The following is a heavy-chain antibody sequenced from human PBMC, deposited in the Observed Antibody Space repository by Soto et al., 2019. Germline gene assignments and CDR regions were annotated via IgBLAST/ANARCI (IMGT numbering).Heavy chain of an antibody. Sequence: SETPSLTCTVSGGSISSGGYYWSWIRQHPGKGLEWIGYIYYSGSTYYNPSLKSRVTISVDTSKNQFSLKLSSVTAADTAVYYCARGLLPDNWFDPWGQGTLVTVSS. J-gene: IGHJ5*02. V-gene: IGHV4-31*03. CDR2: IYYSGST. CDR1: GGSISSGGYY. CDR3: ARGLLPDNWFDP. D-gene: IGHD3-22*01.